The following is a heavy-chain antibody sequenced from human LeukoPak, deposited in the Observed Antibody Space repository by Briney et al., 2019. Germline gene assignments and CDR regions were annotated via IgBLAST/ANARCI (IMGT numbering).Heavy chain of an antibody. CDR2: INPNSGGT. Sequence: ASVKASCKASGYTFTDYYIHWVRQGPGQGLEWMAWINPNSGGTRYAQNFQDRVTMTRDTSISTAYMELTSLRSDDTAVYYCARDSQVLPRGYFYYMDVWGTGTTVTVSS. CDR1: GYTFTDYY. CDR3: ARDSQVLPRGYFYYMDV. J-gene: IGHJ6*03. D-gene: IGHD2-15*01. V-gene: IGHV1-2*02.